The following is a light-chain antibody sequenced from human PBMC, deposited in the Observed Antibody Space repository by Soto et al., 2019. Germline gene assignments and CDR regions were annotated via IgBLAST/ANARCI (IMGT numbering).Light chain of an antibody. V-gene: IGLV2-8*01. CDR2: EVT. Sequence: QSVLTQPPSASGSPGQSVTISCTGTSTDVGGYNYVSWYQQHPGKAPKLIIYEVTKRPSGVPDRFSVSTSGNTASLTGSGLQAEDEDDYSCSSYADPNRVQFGGGTKVTVL. CDR1: STDVGGYNY. J-gene: IGLJ2*01. CDR3: SSYADPNRVQ.